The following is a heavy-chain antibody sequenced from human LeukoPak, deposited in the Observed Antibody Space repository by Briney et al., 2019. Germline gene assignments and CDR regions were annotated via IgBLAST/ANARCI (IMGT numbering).Heavy chain of an antibody. CDR3: ARHRSYSSLSYFDY. J-gene: IGHJ4*02. CDR1: GGSISSGGYY. D-gene: IGHD6-19*01. Sequence: PSETLSLTCTVSGGSISSGGYYWSWIRQHPGKGLEWIGYIYYTGRTDSSPSLKSRVTMLLDTSKNQFSLRLSSVTAADTAVYYCARHRSYSSLSYFDYWGQGSLVTVSS. CDR2: IYYTGRT. V-gene: IGHV4-31*03.